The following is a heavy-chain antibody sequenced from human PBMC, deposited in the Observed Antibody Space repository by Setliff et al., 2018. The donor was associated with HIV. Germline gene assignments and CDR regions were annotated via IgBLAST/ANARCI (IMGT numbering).Heavy chain of an antibody. J-gene: IGHJ4*02. Sequence: GASLKISCKGSGYNFTTYWIAWLRQMPGKGLECMGLIYPGDSDTRLSPSLQGQVTISADRSTSTAYVQWSSLRASDTAMYYCARRALRDGFHPQYYFDFWGQGTLVTVSS. D-gene: IGHD4-4*01. CDR3: ARRALRDGFHPQYYFDF. CDR2: IYPGDSDT. V-gene: IGHV5-51*01. CDR1: GYNFTTYW.